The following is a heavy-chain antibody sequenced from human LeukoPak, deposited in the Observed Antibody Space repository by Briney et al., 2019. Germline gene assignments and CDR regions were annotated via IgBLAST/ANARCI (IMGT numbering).Heavy chain of an antibody. D-gene: IGHD3-9*01. CDR1: GFTFSSYS. CDR3: ARYEGPDWSLKADYYYYGMDV. Sequence: GGSLRLSCAASGFTFSSYSMNWVRQAPGKGLEWVSSISSSSGYIYYADSVKGRFTISRDNAKNSLYLQMNSLRAEDTAVYYCARYEGPDWSLKADYYYYGMDVWGQGTTVTVSS. CDR2: ISSSSGYI. J-gene: IGHJ6*02. V-gene: IGHV3-21*01.